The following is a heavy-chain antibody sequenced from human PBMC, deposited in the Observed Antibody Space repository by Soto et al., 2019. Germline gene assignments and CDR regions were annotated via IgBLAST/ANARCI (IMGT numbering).Heavy chain of an antibody. Sequence: GGSLRLSCAGSGFSFDSYGMHWVRQAPGKGLEWVATVSFDSKNKYYIDSVEGRFTISRDNSKNMLYLQMNSLRHEDTAVYYCAKESVEATYSYYGMDVWGPGTTVTVSS. V-gene: IGHV3-30*18. CDR2: VSFDSKNK. J-gene: IGHJ6*02. CDR3: AKESVEATYSYYGMDV. D-gene: IGHD4-4*01. CDR1: GFSFDSYG.